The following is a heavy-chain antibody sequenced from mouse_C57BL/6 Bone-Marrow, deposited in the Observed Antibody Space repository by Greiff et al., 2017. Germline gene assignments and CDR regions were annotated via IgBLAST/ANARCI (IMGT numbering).Heavy chain of an antibody. CDR3: ARSSYVGYFDV. V-gene: IGHV1-64*01. D-gene: IGHD1-1*01. CDR1: GYTFTSYW. CDR2: IHPNSGST. J-gene: IGHJ1*03. Sequence: VQLQQSGAELVKPGASVKLSCKASGYTFTSYWMHWVKQRPGQGLEWIGMIHPNSGSTNYNEKFKSKATLTVDKSSSTAYMQLSSLTSEDSAVYYCARSSYVGYFDVWGTGTTVTVSS.